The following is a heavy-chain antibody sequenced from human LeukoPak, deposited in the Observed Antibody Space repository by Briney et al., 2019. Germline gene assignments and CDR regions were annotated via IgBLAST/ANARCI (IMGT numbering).Heavy chain of an antibody. CDR1: GGSISSISYY. Sequence: PSETLSLTCTVSGGSISSISYYWGWIRQPPGKGLEWIGTISYSGSTYYTPSLKSRVTISVDTSKNQFSLRLSSVTAADTAVYYCARHSPTSRGVAYFHPWGQGTLVTVSS. CDR3: ARHSPTSRGVAYFHP. CDR2: ISYSGST. D-gene: IGHD2-8*01. V-gene: IGHV4-39*01. J-gene: IGHJ1*01.